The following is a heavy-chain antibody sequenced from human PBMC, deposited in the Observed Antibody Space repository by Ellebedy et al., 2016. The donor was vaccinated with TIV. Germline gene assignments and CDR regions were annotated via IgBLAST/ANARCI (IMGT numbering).Heavy chain of an antibody. CDR1: GGSISSGNW. V-gene: IGHV4-4*02. CDR2: IYHSGST. Sequence: SETLSLTCAVSGGSISSGNWWSWVRQPPGKGLEWIGEIYHSGSTNYNPSLKSRITISVDKSKNQFSLKLSSVTAADTAVYYCVAGTVTTRGYGMDVWGQGTTVTVSS. CDR3: VAGTVTTRGYGMDV. J-gene: IGHJ6*02. D-gene: IGHD4-11*01.